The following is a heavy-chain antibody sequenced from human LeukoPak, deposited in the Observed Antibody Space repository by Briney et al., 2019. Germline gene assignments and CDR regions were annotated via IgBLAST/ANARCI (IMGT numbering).Heavy chain of an antibody. D-gene: IGHD3-3*01. CDR2: ISYDGSNK. Sequence: GRSLRLSCAASGFTFSSYGMPWVRQAPGKGLEWVAVISYDGSNKYYADSVKGRFTISRDNSKNTLYLQMNSLRAEDTAVYYCAKSPVAYNYDFWSGQSCYFDYWGQGTLVTVSS. V-gene: IGHV3-30*18. CDR3: AKSPVAYNYDFWSGQSCYFDY. J-gene: IGHJ4*02. CDR1: GFTFSSYG.